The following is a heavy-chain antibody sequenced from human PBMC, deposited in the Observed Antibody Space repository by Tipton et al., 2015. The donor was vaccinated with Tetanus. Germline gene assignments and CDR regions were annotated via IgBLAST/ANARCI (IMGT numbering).Heavy chain of an antibody. D-gene: IGHD2-15*01. CDR1: GFTFSSYG. V-gene: IGHV3-33*06. CDR3: AKNSADADYYYYGMDV. J-gene: IGHJ6*02. Sequence: SLRLSCAASGFTFSSYGMHWVRQAPGKGLEWVAIIWYDGTNKYYADSVKGRFTISRDNSKNTVYLQMNSLRADDTAVYYCAKNSADADYYYYGMDVWGQGTTVTVSS. CDR2: IWYDGTNK.